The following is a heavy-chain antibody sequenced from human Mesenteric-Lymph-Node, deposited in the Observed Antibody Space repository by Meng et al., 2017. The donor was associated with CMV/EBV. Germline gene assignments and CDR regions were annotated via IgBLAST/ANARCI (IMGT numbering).Heavy chain of an antibody. V-gene: IGHV1-2*02. CDR1: GYTFTGQY. CDR3: AKPKGLRYYSDSGGYYSPFDQ. D-gene: IGHD3-22*01. CDR2: INPNSGGT. Sequence: ASVKVSCKASGYTFTGQYIHWVRQAPGQGLEWMGWINPNSGGTKYAQKFQGRVTLTRDTSISTTYMELSGLGSDDTAVYYCAKPKGLRYYSDSGGYYSPFDQWGQGTLVTVSS. J-gene: IGHJ4*02.